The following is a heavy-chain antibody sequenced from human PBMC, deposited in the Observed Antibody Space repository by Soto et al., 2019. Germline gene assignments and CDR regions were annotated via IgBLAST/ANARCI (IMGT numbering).Heavy chain of an antibody. CDR2: ISGSGGST. CDR3: AKDHRGLGQWLVRDFDY. D-gene: IGHD6-19*01. J-gene: IGHJ4*02. V-gene: IGHV3-23*01. Sequence: GGSLRLSCAASGFTFSSYAMSWVRQAPGKGLEWVSAISGSGGSTYYADSVKGRFTISRDNSKNTLYLQMNSLRAEDTAVYYCAKDHRGLGQWLVRDFDYWGQGTLVTVSS. CDR1: GFTFSSYA.